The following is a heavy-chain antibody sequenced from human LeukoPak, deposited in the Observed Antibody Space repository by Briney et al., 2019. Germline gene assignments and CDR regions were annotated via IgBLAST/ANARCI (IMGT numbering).Heavy chain of an antibody. CDR2: ISDNGVNT. J-gene: IGHJ4*02. CDR3: ADLLTMVSLRDY. Sequence: PGGSLRLSCAASEINLSGHWMHWVRQAPGKGLEWVSAISDNGVNTYYADSVKGRFTISRDNSKNTLYLQMSSLRADDTAVYYCADLLTMVSLRDYWGQGTLVTVSS. V-gene: IGHV3-23*01. D-gene: IGHD4/OR15-4a*01. CDR1: EINLSGHW.